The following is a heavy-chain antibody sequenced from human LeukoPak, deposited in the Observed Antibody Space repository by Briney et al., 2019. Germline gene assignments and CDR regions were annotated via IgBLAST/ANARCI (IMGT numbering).Heavy chain of an antibody. CDR1: GFTFSSYA. D-gene: IGHD2-2*02. CDR2: ISGSGGST. J-gene: IGHJ3*02. Sequence: GGSLRLSCAASGFTFSSYAMSWVRQAPGKGLEWVSAISGSGGSTYYADSVKGRFTISRDNSKNTLYLQMNSLRAEDAAVYYCAKGDCSSTNCYRNDAFDIWGQGTMVTVSS. V-gene: IGHV3-23*01. CDR3: AKGDCSSTNCYRNDAFDI.